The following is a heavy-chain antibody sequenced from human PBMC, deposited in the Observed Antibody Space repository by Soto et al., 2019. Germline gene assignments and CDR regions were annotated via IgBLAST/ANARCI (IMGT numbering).Heavy chain of an antibody. CDR3: ARRGGTTLDYYYYGMDV. V-gene: IGHV5-51*01. Sequence: GESLKISCKGSGYSFTSYWIGWVRQMPGKGLEWMGIIYPGDSDTRYSPSFQGQVTISADKSISTAYLQWSSLKASDTAMYYCARRGGTTLDYYYYGMDVWGQGTTVIVSS. J-gene: IGHJ6*02. CDR1: GYSFTSYW. D-gene: IGHD4-17*01. CDR2: IYPGDSDT.